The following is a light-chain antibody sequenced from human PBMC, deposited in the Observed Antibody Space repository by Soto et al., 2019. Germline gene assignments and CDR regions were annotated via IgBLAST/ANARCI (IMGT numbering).Light chain of an antibody. CDR1: SSNIGSNT. V-gene: IGLV1-44*01. J-gene: IGLJ1*01. Sequence: QSVLTQPPSASGTPGQRVTISCSGSSSNIGSNTVNWYQQLPGTAPKLLIYSNNQRPSGVPDRFSGSKSGTSASLAISGLPSEDEADYYCAAWDDSLNGYGFGAGTKVTVL. CDR3: AAWDDSLNGYG. CDR2: SNN.